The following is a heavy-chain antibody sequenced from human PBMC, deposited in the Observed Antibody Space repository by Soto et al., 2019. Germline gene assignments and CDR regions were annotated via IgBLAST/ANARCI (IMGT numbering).Heavy chain of an antibody. Sequence: SETLSLTCAVYGGSFSGYYWSWIRQPPGKGLEWIGEINHSGSTNYNPSLKSRVTISVDTSKNQFSLKLSSVTAADTAVYYCSITRYCSGGNCYWAGYYYMDVWGKGTTVTVSS. CDR2: INHSGST. V-gene: IGHV4-34*01. CDR3: SITRYCSGGNCYWAGYYYMDV. D-gene: IGHD2-15*01. CDR1: GGSFSGYY. J-gene: IGHJ6*03.